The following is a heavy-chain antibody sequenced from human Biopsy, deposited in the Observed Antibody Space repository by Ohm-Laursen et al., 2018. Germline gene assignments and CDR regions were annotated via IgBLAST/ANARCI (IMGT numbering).Heavy chain of an antibody. CDR3: ARGSNEYGGLYFPH. Sequence: SETLSLTCTVSGGPIDSYYWSWIRQPPGRALEWIGYIYFTGRTSYNPSLKSRVTISLDTSRKHFSLRLTSLAAADTAVYYCARGSNEYGGLYFPHWGQGTLLTVSS. V-gene: IGHV4-59*08. CDR1: GGPIDSYY. J-gene: IGHJ1*01. CDR2: IYFTGRT. D-gene: IGHD4-23*01.